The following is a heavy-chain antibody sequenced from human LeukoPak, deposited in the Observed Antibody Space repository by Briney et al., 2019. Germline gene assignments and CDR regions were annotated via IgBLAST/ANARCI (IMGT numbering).Heavy chain of an antibody. CDR1: GGTFSSYA. CDR2: IIPIFGTA. V-gene: IGHV1-69*13. J-gene: IGHJ3*02. D-gene: IGHD2-21*02. CDR3: ARGVSGTVVVTPDNAIDI. Sequence: SVKVSCKASGGTFSSYAISWVRQAPGQGLEWMGGIIPIFGTANYAQKFQGKVTITAYQSTSTAYMELSSLRSEDTAVYYCARGVSGTVVVTPDNAIDICGQGTMVTVSS.